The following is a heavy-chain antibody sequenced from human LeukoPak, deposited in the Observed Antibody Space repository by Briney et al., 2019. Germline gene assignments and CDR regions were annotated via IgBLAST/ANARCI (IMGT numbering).Heavy chain of an antibody. CDR1: GFTFSSYE. V-gene: IGHV3-48*03. Sequence: AGGSLRLSCAASGFTFSSYEMNWVRQAPGKGLEWVSYISSSGSTIYYADSVKGRFTISRDNAKNSLYLQMNSLRAEDTAVYYCARDEGYYYGSGETYDAFDIWGQGTMVTVSS. D-gene: IGHD3-10*01. J-gene: IGHJ3*02. CDR3: ARDEGYYYGSGETYDAFDI. CDR2: ISSSGSTI.